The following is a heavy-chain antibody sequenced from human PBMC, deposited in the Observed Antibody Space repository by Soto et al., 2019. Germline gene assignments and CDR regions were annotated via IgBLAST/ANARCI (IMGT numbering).Heavy chain of an antibody. CDR3: ASYHYYDFWIGSRHYMDA. V-gene: IGHV4-34*01. J-gene: IGHJ6*03. CDR2: INHSGST. D-gene: IGHD3-3*01. CDR1: GGSLSGYF. Sequence: QVHLEQRGAGLLKPSETLSLTCAVYGGSLSGYFWSWVRQPPGKGREWIGEINHSGSTNYNPSLNSRVAISADTSKHQFSLRLSSVTAADSGIYFCASYHYYDFWIGSRHYMDAWGKGTTVTVSS.